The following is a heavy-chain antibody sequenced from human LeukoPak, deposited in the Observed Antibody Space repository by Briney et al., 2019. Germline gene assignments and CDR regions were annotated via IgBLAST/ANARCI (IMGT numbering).Heavy chain of an antibody. D-gene: IGHD3-3*01. V-gene: IGHV3-66*01. CDR3: ARGLPEWFRALDY. CDR1: GFTVSHMY. Sequence: PGGSLRLSCAASGFTVSHMYMSWVRQVPGKGLEWVAVIYSSGNTYYADSVRARFTISRDNSKNTVSFQMNSLRAEDTAIYYCARGLPEWFRALDYWGQGTLVTVSS. CDR2: IYSSGNT. J-gene: IGHJ4*02.